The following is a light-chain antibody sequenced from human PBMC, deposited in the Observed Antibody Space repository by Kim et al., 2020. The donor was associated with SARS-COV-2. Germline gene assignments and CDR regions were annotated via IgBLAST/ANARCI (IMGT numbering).Light chain of an antibody. J-gene: IGKJ1*01. CDR2: KTS. CDR1: QNVNIW. CDR3: QQYHTHST. V-gene: IGKV1-5*03. Sequence: ASVGDTVTITCRASQNVNIWLALYQQKPGQVPKLLIHKTSGLQRGVPSRFSGGGSGTDFTLTIRSLQPDDFATYYCQQYHTHSTFGQGTKVDIK.